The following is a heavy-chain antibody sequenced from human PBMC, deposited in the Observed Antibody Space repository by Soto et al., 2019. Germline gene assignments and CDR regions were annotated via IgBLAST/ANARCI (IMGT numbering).Heavy chain of an antibody. CDR1: GFTFSSYA. J-gene: IGHJ6*02. CDR3: AKSKVRGERRAAPLAWRYNGMDV. V-gene: IGHV3-23*01. D-gene: IGHD3-16*01. Sequence: GGSLRLSCAASGFTFSSYAMSWVRQAPGKGLEWVSAISGSGGSTYYAGSGKGRFTISRDNSKNTLYLQMNSLRAEDTAVYYCAKSKVRGERRAAPLAWRYNGMDVWGQGTTVTVSS. CDR2: ISGSGGST.